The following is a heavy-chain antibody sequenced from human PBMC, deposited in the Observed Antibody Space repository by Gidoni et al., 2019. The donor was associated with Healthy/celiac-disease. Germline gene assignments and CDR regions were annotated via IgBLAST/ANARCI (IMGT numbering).Heavy chain of an antibody. CDR1: GGSISSSSYY. D-gene: IGHD5-12*01. CDR3: ARHIGDGYNPAYFQH. CDR2: IYYSGST. J-gene: IGHJ1*01. Sequence: QLQLQESGPGLVKPSETLSLTCTGSGGSISSSSYYWGWIRQPPGKGLEWIGSIYYSGSTYYNPSLKSRVTISVDTSKNQFSLKLSSVTAADTAVYYCARHIGDGYNPAYFQHWGQGTLVTVSS. V-gene: IGHV4-39*01.